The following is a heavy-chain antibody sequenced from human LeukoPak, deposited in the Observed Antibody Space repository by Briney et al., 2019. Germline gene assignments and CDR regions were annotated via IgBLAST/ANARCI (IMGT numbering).Heavy chain of an antibody. J-gene: IGHJ5*02. D-gene: IGHD6-6*01. CDR3: ARYTAARRFDP. CDR2: IKQDGSDE. V-gene: IGHV3-7*03. Sequence: GGSLRLSCAASGFTFSSYWMSWVRQAPGKGLEWVANIKQDGSDEYYVDSAKGRLTISRDNAKNSLYLQMNSLRVEDTAVYYCARYTAARRFDPWGQGTLVTVSS. CDR1: GFTFSSYW.